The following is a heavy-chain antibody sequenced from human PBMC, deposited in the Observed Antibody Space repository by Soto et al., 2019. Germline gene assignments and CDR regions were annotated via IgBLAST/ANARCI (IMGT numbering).Heavy chain of an antibody. J-gene: IGHJ6*02. CDR2: FNAANGDT. V-gene: IGHV1-3*01. CDR1: GFSFSTYT. CDR3: ATVHFYGVDG. Sequence: QVVLVQSGAEVKKPGASVKISCEASGFSFSTYTIHWVRQAPGQRPEWLGWFNAANGDTKYSPNCQNRVTITGDTWGSTALMGLSSLRSEDTGVYYCATVHFYGVDGWGPGTTVTVSS.